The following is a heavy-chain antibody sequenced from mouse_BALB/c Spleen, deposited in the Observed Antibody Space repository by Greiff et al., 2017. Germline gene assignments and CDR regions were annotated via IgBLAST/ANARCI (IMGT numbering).Heavy chain of an antibody. CDR2: ISYSGST. J-gene: IGHJ2*01. Sequence: EVQLQQSGPGLVKPSQSLSLTCTVTGYSITSDYAWNWIRQFPGNTLEWMGYISYSGSTSYNPTLKSRISITRDTSKNQFFLQLNSVTTEDTATYYCARVVSYFDYWGQGTTLTVSS. CDR3: ARVVSYFDY. CDR1: GYSITSDYA. D-gene: IGHD1-1*02. V-gene: IGHV3-2*02.